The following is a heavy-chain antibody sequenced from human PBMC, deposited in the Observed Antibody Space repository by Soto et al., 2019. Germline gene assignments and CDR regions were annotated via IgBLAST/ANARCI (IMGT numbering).Heavy chain of an antibody. J-gene: IGHJ3*02. CDR1: GFSLSTSGVG. D-gene: IGHD6-19*01. CDR3: AHSHPGYSSRSLGAFDI. Sequence: SGPTLVKPTQTLTLTCTFSGFSLSTSGVGVGWIRQPPGKALEWLALIYWDDDKRYSPFPKSRLTITKDTSKNQVVPTMTNMDPVDTATYYCAHSHPGYSSRSLGAFDIWGQGTMVTVSS. CDR2: IYWDDDK. V-gene: IGHV2-5*02.